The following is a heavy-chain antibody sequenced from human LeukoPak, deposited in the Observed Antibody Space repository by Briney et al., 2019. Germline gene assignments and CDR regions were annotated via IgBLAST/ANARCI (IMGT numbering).Heavy chain of an antibody. D-gene: IGHD3-10*01. CDR3: TTYMVRGPGAFDI. CDR2: IKSKTDGGTT. CDR1: GGSISSYY. J-gene: IGHJ3*02. V-gene: IGHV3-15*01. Sequence: PSETLSLTCTVSGGSISSYYWSWVRQAPGKGLEWVGRIKSKTDGGTTDYAAPVKGRFTISRDDSKNTLYLQMNSLKTEDTAVYYCTTYMVRGPGAFDIWGQGTMVTVSS.